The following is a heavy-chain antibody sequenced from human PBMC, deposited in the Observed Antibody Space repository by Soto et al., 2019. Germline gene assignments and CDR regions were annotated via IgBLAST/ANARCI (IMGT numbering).Heavy chain of an antibody. J-gene: IGHJ6*02. D-gene: IGHD3-10*01. Sequence: ETLSLTCTVSGGSISSYYWNWIRQPPGKGLEWIGYIYYSGSTNYSPSFQGHVTISVDKSISTAYLQWSSLKASDTAMYYCARPPLSGFGKYAMDVWGQGTTVTVSS. CDR1: GGSISSYY. CDR2: IYYSGST. V-gene: IGHV4-59*12. CDR3: ARPPLSGFGKYAMDV.